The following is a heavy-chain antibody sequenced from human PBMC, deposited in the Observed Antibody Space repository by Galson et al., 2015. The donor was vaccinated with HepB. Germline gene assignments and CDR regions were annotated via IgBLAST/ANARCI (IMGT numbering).Heavy chain of an antibody. CDR3: ARAVPDYDILTGYADY. J-gene: IGHJ4*02. V-gene: IGHV3-33*08. D-gene: IGHD3-9*01. Sequence: SLRLSCAVSGFSLSSYGMHWVRQAPGKGLEWVALLWHDGVNQYYADSVKGRFTIFRDNSKKTLYSEMHSLRAEDTAVYYCARAVPDYDILTGYADYWGLGTLVTVSS. CDR2: LWHDGVNQ. CDR1: GFSLSSYG.